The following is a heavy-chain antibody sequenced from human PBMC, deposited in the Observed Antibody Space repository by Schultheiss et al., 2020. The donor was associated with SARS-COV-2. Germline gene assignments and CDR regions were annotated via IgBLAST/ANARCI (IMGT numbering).Heavy chain of an antibody. J-gene: IGHJ4*02. CDR1: GFTFSSYG. CDR2: TSYDGRNK. V-gene: IGHV3-30*18. D-gene: IGHD3-22*01. Sequence: GSLRLSCAASGFTFSSYGMHWVRQAPGKGLEWVAVTSYDGRNKYYADPVKGRFTISRDNSKNTLYLQMNSLRAEDTAVYYCAKDLTSYYDSRFDYWGQGTLVTVSS. CDR3: AKDLTSYYDSRFDY.